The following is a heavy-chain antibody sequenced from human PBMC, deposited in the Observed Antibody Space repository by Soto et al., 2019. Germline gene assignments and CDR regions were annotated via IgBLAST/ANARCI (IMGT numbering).Heavy chain of an antibody. J-gene: IGHJ6*02. Sequence: SETLSLTCTVSGGSISGYYWSWIRQPPGKGLEWIGYLYNAGSTIYNPSLKSRVTISVDMSQNQFSLNLNYVTAADTAVYYCARDLWGYCGTDCYPLDVWGQGTTVTVSS. CDR1: GGSISGYY. CDR2: LYNAGST. V-gene: IGHV4-59*01. CDR3: ARDLWGYCGTDCYPLDV. D-gene: IGHD2-21*02.